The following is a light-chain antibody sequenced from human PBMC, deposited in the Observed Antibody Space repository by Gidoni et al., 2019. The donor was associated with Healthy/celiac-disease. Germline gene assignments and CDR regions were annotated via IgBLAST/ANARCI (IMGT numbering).Light chain of an antibody. V-gene: IGKV3-20*01. Sequence: EIVLPQSPGTLSLSPGERATLSCRASQSVSSSYLAWYQQKPGQAPRLLIYGASSRATGIPDRFSGSGSGTDFTLTISRLEPEDCAGYYCQQYGSSNLFGGXTKVEIK. CDR2: GAS. CDR1: QSVSSSY. J-gene: IGKJ4*01. CDR3: QQYGSSNL.